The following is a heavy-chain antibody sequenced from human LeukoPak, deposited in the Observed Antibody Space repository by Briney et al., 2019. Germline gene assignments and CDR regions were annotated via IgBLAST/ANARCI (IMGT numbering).Heavy chain of an antibody. V-gene: IGHV3-23*01. J-gene: IGHJ6*02. CDR3: TRGAREVDV. D-gene: IGHD5-12*01. CDR1: GFTFSSYS. CDR2: ITDSGGGT. Sequence: GGSLRLSCATSGFTFSSYSLGWARQAPGKGLEWVSAITDSGGGTYYADSVKGRFTISRDNSKNTLYLQMNSLRAEDTAVYYCTRGAREVDVWGQGTTVTVSS.